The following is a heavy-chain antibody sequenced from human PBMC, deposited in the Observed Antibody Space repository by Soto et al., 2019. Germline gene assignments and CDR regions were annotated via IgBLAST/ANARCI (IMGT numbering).Heavy chain of an antibody. Sequence: QVQLQESGPGLVKPSQTLSLTCTVSGGSISSRIYYWNWIRQPPGKGLEWIGYIYYRGSTHYNPSLKSRVAISGDTSKNQFSLKLSSVTAADAAVYYCARRLANPDTFDIWGQGTMVTVSS. CDR1: GGSISSRIYY. CDR3: ARRLANPDTFDI. CDR2: IYYRGST. V-gene: IGHV4-31*03. J-gene: IGHJ3*02.